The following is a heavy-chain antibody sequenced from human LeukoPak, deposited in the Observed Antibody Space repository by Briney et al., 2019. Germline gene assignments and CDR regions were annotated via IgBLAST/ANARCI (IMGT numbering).Heavy chain of an antibody. V-gene: IGHV3-23*01. J-gene: IGHJ3*02. CDR2: ISGSGGST. CDR1: GFTFSSYW. D-gene: IGHD3-16*01. Sequence: GGSLRLSCAASGFTFSSYWMSWVRQAPGKGLEWVSAISGSGGSTYYADSVKGRFTISRDNSKNTLYLQMNSLRAEDTAVYYCAKDLTSGATRLAAMGTHAFDIWGQGTMVTVSS. CDR3: AKDLTSGATRLAAMGTHAFDI.